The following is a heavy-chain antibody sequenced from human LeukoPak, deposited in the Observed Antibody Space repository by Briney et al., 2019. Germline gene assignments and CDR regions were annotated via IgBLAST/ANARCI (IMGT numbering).Heavy chain of an antibody. V-gene: IGHV4-61*01. CDR3: ARGGSSWVYYFDY. CDR1: GGSVSSGSYY. CDR2: IYYSGST. D-gene: IGHD6-13*01. Sequence: SETLSLTCTVSGGSVSSGSYYWSWIRQPPGKGLEWIGYIYYSGSTNYNPSLKSRVTISVDTSKNQFSLKLSSVTAAATSVYYGARGGSSWVYYFDYWGQGTLVTVSS. J-gene: IGHJ4*02.